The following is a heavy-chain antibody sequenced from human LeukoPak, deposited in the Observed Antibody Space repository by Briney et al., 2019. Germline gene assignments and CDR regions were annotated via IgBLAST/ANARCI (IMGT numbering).Heavy chain of an antibody. V-gene: IGHV4-4*07. Sequence: SETLSLTCDVSGGSINNYYWSWIRQPAGKGLEWIGRIFSSGSANYNPSLKSRVTMSVDTSKNQFSLKLTSVSAADTAVYYCARLIGDGEFPYYYVYYMDVWGKGTTVIISS. D-gene: IGHD4-17*01. CDR1: GGSINNYY. CDR2: IFSSGSA. J-gene: IGHJ6*03. CDR3: ARLIGDGEFPYYYVYYMDV.